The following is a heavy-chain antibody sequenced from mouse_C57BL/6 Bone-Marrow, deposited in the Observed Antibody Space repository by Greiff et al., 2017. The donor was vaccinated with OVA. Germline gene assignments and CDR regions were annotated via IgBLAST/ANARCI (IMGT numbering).Heavy chain of an antibody. CDR3: ARMGYYYGSSFDY. Sequence: EVQVVESGPGLVKPSQSLSLTCSVTGYSITSGYYWNWIRQFPGNKLEWMGYISYDGSNNYNPSLKNRISITRDTSKNQFFLKLNSVTTEDTATYYCARMGYYYGSSFDYWGQGTTLTVSS. CDR1: GYSITSGYY. CDR2: ISYDGSN. J-gene: IGHJ2*01. D-gene: IGHD1-1*01. V-gene: IGHV3-6*01.